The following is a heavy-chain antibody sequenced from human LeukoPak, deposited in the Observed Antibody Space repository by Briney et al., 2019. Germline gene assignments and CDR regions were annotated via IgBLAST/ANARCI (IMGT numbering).Heavy chain of an antibody. D-gene: IGHD1-26*01. CDR3: ARDEEGEGFDY. V-gene: IGHV4-61*08. CDR2: IYYSGST. Sequence: SETLSLTCTVSGGSISSGGYYWSWIRQHPGKGLEWIGYIYYSGSTNYNPSLKSRVTISVDTSKNQFSLKLSSVTAADTAVYYCARDEEGEGFDYWGQGTLVTVSS. CDR1: GGSISSGGYY. J-gene: IGHJ4*02.